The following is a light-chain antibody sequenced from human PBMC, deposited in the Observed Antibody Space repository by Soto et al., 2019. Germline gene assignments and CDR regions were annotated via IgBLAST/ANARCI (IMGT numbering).Light chain of an antibody. CDR3: AAWDDSLNGFV. CDR1: NSNIGSTT. J-gene: IGLJ1*01. CDR2: SND. Sequence: QSVLTQPPSASGTSGQRVTISCSGSNSNIGSTTVSWYQQLPGTAPKILIFSNDQWPSGVPDRFSGSKSGTSASLAISGLQSEDEADYYCAAWDDSLNGFVFGTGTKVTVL. V-gene: IGLV1-44*01.